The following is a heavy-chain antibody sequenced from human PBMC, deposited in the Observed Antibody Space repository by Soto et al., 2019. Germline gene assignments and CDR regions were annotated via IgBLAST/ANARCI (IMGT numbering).Heavy chain of an antibody. CDR2: MNPNSGDR. CDR3: ARFVFFCRGGSCPRETYYFDF. CDR1: GYSFTSHD. V-gene: IGHV1-8*01. D-gene: IGHD2-15*01. Sequence: ASVKVSCKASGYSFTSHDISWVRQATGQGLEWMGWMNPNSGDRSYAQKFQGRVTMTRDTSISTAYMELSSLRSEDTAVYYCARFVFFCRGGSCPRETYYFDFWGKETPVTVSS. J-gene: IGHJ4*02.